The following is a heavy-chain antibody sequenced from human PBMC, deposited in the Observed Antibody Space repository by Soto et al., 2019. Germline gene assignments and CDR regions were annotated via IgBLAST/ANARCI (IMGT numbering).Heavy chain of an antibody. CDR1: GFTFSDSA. CDR2: IRGKTNSYAT. V-gene: IGHV3-73*02. Sequence: EVQLVESGGGLVQPGGSLKVSCAASGFTFSDSAMHWVRQASGKGLEWVGRIRGKTNSYATTYAASLKGRFTISRDDSKSTTYLQMNSLTAEDTAVYYCTSAAVASYWGQGTLVTVSS. D-gene: IGHD6-19*01. CDR3: TSAAVASY. J-gene: IGHJ4*02.